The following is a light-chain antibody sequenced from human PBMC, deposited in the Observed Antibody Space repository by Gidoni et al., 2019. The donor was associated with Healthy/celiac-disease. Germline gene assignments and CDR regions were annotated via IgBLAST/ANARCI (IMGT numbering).Light chain of an antibody. V-gene: IGLV1-47*01. Sequence: QSVLTQPPSASGTPGQRVTISCSGSSSNIGSNYVDGFQQLPGTAPKLLIHRSNQRPSGVPDRFSGSKSDTSASLAISGLRSEDEADYYCAVWDDSLSGVVFGGGTKLTVL. CDR1: SSNIGSNY. CDR2: RSN. CDR3: AVWDDSLSGVV. J-gene: IGLJ2*01.